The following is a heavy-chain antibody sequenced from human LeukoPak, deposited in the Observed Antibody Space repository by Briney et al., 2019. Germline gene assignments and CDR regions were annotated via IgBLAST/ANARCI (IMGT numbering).Heavy chain of an antibody. J-gene: IGHJ5*02. CDR1: GYTFTGYY. CDR3: ARELTARRFDP. CDR2: INPDSAIT. Sequence: ASVKVSCRTSGYTFTGYYLHWVRQAPGQGLEYMGWINPDSAITSFTQKFQGRVTVTTDTSISTAYMELRRLRPDDTAFYYCARELTARRFDPWGQGTLVTVS. V-gene: IGHV1-2*02. D-gene: IGHD6-6*01.